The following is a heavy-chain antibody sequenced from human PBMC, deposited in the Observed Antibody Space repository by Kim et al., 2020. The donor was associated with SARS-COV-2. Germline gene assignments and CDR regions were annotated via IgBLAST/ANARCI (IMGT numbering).Heavy chain of an antibody. V-gene: IGHV4-34*01. CDR3: ARVSIRGYSYIFDY. CDR1: GGSFSGYY. CDR2: INHSGST. J-gene: IGHJ4*02. Sequence: SETLSLTCAVYGGSFSGYYWSWIRQPPGKGLEWIGEINHSGSTNYNPSLKSRVTISVDTSKNQFSLKLSSVTAADTAVYYCARVSIRGYSYIFDYWGQGTLVTVSS. D-gene: IGHD5-18*01.